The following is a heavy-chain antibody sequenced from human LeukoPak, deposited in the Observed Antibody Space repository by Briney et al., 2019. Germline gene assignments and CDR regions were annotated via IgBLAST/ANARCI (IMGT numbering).Heavy chain of an antibody. D-gene: IGHD3-10*01. Sequence: PGGSLRLSCAASGFTFSSYWMHWVRQAPGKGLVWVSRINTDGSSTSYADSVKGRFTISRDNAKNTLYLQMNSLRAEDTAVYYCARAYSGSYPFDYWGQGTLVTVSS. CDR2: INTDGSST. J-gene: IGHJ4*02. CDR3: ARAYSGSYPFDY. CDR1: GFTFSSYW. V-gene: IGHV3-74*01.